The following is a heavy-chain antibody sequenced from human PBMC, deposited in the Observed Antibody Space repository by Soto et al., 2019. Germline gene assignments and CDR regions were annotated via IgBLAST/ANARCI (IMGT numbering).Heavy chain of an antibody. Sequence: QVQLQESGPGLVKPSETLSLTCTVSGGSISSYYWSWIRQPPGKGLEWIGYIYYSGSTNYNPSLKSRVTISVDTSKNQFSLKLSSVTAADTAVYYCARGTMVRGAQNIYYYYYYMDVWGKGTTVTVSS. CDR1: GGSISSYY. J-gene: IGHJ6*03. CDR2: IYYSGST. V-gene: IGHV4-59*08. D-gene: IGHD3-10*01. CDR3: ARGTMVRGAQNIYYYYYYMDV.